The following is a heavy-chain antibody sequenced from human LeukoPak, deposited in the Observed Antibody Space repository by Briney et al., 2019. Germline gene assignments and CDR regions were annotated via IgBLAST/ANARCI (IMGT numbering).Heavy chain of an antibody. CDR2: VYYSGTT. CDR1: GGSISSSSYY. J-gene: IGHJ6*02. Sequence: SETLSLTCTVSGGSISSSSYYWGGIRQPPGKGLEWIGSVYYSGTTYYNPSLKSRATLFVDTSKNRFSLKLSSVTAADTAVYFCASSYYGYYYGMDVWGQGTTVTVSS. D-gene: IGHD1-26*01. CDR3: ASSYYGYYYGMDV. V-gene: IGHV4-39*01.